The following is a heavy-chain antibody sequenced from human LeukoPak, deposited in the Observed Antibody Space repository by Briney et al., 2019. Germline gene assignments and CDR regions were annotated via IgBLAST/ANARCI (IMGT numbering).Heavy chain of an antibody. CDR2: IYYSGST. D-gene: IGHD3-16*01. CDR1: GDSMNSYY. Sequence: SETLSLTCTVSGDSMNSYYWSWIRKPPGKGLEWIGYIYYSGSTNYNPSLKSRVTISVDTSKNQFSLRLSSVTAADTAVYYCARFGALPLGFDIWGQGTMVTVSS. CDR3: ARFGALPLGFDI. J-gene: IGHJ3*02. V-gene: IGHV4-59*01.